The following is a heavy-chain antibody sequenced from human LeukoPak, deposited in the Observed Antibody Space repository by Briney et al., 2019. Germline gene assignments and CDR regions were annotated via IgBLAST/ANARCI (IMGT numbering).Heavy chain of an antibody. V-gene: IGHV1-18*01. CDR1: GYTFTSYG. CDR2: ISAYNGNT. D-gene: IGHD1-20*01. J-gene: IGHJ4*02. CDR3: AIMNLNWNDDY. Sequence: ASVKVSCKASGYTFTSYGISWVRQAPGQGLEWMGWISAYNGNTNYAQKLQGRVTTTTDTSTSTAYMELRSLRSDDTAVYYCAIMNLNWNDDYWGQGTLVTVSS.